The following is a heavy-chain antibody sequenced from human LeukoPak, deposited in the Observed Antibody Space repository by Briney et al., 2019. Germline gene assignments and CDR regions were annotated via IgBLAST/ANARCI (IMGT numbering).Heavy chain of an antibody. J-gene: IGHJ4*02. CDR1: GYNFGSYW. CDR2: IYPGDSDT. Sequence: GASLKISCKGSGYNFGSYWIGWVRQMPGKGLEWMGMIYPGDSDTRYSPSFQGQVTISADKSINTAYLQWSSLKASDTAMYYCARRRALGTTVVTWYFEYWGQGTLVTVSS. D-gene: IGHD4-23*01. V-gene: IGHV5-51*01. CDR3: ARRRALGTTVVTWYFEY.